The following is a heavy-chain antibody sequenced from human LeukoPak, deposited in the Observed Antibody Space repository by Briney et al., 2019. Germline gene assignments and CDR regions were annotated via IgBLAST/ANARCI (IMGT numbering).Heavy chain of an antibody. CDR3: ARGYSSSWLDY. V-gene: IGHV1-2*06. CDR1: GYTFTAFY. Sequence: ASVKVSCKASGYTFTAFYMHWVRQAPGQGLEWMGRINPNSGGTKYAQKFQGRVTMTTDTSINTAYLELSRLRSDDTAVYYCARGYSSSWLDYWGQGALVTVSS. CDR2: INPNSGGT. J-gene: IGHJ4*02. D-gene: IGHD6-13*01.